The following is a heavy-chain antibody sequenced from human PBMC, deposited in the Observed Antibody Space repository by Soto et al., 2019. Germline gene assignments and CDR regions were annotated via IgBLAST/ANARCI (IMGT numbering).Heavy chain of an antibody. V-gene: IGHV4-34*01. CDR1: GGSFSGYY. J-gene: IGHJ3*02. D-gene: IGHD3-9*01. CDR3: ARSLRYFDWPTRGAFDI. Sequence: SETLSLTCAVYGGSFSGYYWSWIRQPPGKGLEWIGEINHSGSTNYNPSLKSRVTISVDMSKNQFSLKLSSVTAADTAVYYCARSLRYFDWPTRGAFDIWGQGTMVTVSS. CDR2: INHSGST.